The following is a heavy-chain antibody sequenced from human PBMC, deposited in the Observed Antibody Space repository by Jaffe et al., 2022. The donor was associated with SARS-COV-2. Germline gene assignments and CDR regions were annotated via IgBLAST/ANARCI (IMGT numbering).Heavy chain of an antibody. CDR2: ISYDGSIQ. J-gene: IGHJ4*02. D-gene: IGHD6-19*01. V-gene: IGHV3-30-3*01. Sequence: QVQLVESGGGVVQPGRSLRLSCAASGFTFSSYAMHWVRQAPGEGLEWVAVISYDGSIQYYADSVKGRFTISRDNSKNTVYLQMNSLRAEDTAVYYCAELWGVGSGWSFDYWGQGTLVTVSS. CDR3: AELWGVGSGWSFDY. CDR1: GFTFSSYA.